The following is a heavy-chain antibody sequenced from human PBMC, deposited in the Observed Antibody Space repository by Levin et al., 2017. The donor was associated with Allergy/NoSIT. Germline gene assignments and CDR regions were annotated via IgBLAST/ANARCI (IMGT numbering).Heavy chain of an antibody. J-gene: IGHJ1*01. CDR1: GGSISSSSYY. CDR3: ANIAAAGRDEYFQH. CDR2: IYYSGST. Sequence: SETLSLTCTVSGGSISSSSYYWGWIRQPPGTGLEWIGSIYYSGSTYYNPSLKSRVTISVDTSKNQFSLKLSSVTAADTAVYYCANIAAAGRDEYFQHWGQGTLVTVSS. D-gene: IGHD6-13*01. V-gene: IGHV4-39*01.